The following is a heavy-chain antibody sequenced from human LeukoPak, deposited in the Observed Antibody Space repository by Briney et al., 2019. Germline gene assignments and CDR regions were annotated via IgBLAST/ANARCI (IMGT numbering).Heavy chain of an antibody. Sequence: GASLRLSCAASGFTFSSYWMSWVRQAPGKGLEWVANIKQDGSEKYYVDSVKGRFTISRDNAKNSLYLQMNSLRAEDTAVYYCARGGQYYDFWSGYLGAAFDIWGQGTMVTVSS. V-gene: IGHV3-7*01. D-gene: IGHD3-3*01. CDR1: GFTFSSYW. CDR2: IKQDGSEK. CDR3: ARGGQYYDFWSGYLGAAFDI. J-gene: IGHJ3*02.